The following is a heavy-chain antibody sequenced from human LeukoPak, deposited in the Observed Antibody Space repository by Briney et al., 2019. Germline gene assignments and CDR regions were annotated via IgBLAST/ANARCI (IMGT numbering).Heavy chain of an antibody. CDR3: ARGGSHGY. CDR1: GLTFSSYW. V-gene: IGHV3-7*01. Sequence: GGSLRLSCVTSGLTFSSYWMSWVRQAPGKGLEWVANIKPDGSEKNYVDSVKGRFTISRDNAKNSLYLQMNSLRAEDTAVYYCARGGSHGYWGQGTLVTVSS. J-gene: IGHJ4*02. D-gene: IGHD1-26*01. CDR2: IKPDGSEK.